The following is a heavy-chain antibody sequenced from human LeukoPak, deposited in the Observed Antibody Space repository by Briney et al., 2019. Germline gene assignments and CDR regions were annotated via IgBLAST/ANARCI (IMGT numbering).Heavy chain of an antibody. V-gene: IGHV1-18*01. J-gene: IGHJ4*02. CDR1: GYTFTSYG. D-gene: IGHD3-10*01. CDR3: ARDRTRPGGSGTPTPPGNY. Sequence: GASVKVSCKASGYTFTSYGISWVRQAPGQGLEWMGWISAYNGNTNYAQKLQGRVTMTTDTSTSTAYMELRSPRSDDTAVYYCARDRTRPGGSGTPTPPGNYWGQGTLVTVSS. CDR2: ISAYNGNT.